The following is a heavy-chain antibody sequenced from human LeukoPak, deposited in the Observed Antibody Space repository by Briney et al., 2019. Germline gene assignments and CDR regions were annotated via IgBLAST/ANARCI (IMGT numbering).Heavy chain of an antibody. CDR1: GFTLSSYW. J-gene: IGHJ4*02. D-gene: IGHD3-22*01. CDR3: ARDVRVYYYDSSGYFSPYFDY. V-gene: IGHV3-74*01. CDR2: IKNDGSST. Sequence: GGSLRLSCAASGFTLSSYWMHWVRQAPGKGLVWVSRIKNDGSSTSYADSVKGRFTISRDNAKNTLYLQMNSLRAEDTAVYYCARDVRVYYYDSSGYFSPYFDYWGQGTLVTVSS.